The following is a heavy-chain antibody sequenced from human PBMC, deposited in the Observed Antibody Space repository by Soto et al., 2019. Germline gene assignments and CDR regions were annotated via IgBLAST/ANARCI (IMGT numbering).Heavy chain of an antibody. CDR1: GGSISGSSYY. CDR3: ARISVASRYMDV. Sequence: QLQLEESGPGLVKPSETLSLTCTVSGGSISGSSYYWGWIRQSPGKGLEWIGSFYYSGSTYYSPSLKSRVTVSGDTSKKQISLRLSSVTAADTAVYYCARISVASRYMDVWGKGSTVTVSS. V-gene: IGHV4-39*01. CDR2: FYYSGST. J-gene: IGHJ6*03. D-gene: IGHD5-12*01.